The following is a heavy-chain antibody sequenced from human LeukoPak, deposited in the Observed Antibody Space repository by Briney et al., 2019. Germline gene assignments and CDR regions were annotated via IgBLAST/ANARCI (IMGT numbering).Heavy chain of an antibody. J-gene: IGHJ4*02. CDR1: GFTFGDYA. CDR2: IRTKGYGGTT. CDR3: TRDDRYCSTTTCSYFDY. V-gene: IGHV3-49*03. Sequence: GGSLRLSCTASGFTFGDYAMSWFRQAPGKGLEWVGFIRTKGYGGTTEYAASVKGRFTISRDDSKSIAYLQMNSLKTEDTAVYYCTRDDRYCSTTTCSYFDYWGQGTLVTVSS. D-gene: IGHD2-2*01.